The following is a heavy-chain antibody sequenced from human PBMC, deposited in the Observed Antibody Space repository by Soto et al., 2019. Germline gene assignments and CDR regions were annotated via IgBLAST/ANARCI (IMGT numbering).Heavy chain of an antibody. Sequence: GGSLRLSCAASGFTFDDYAMHWVRQAPGKGPEWVSGISWNSGSIGYADSVKGRFTISRDNAKNSLYLQMNSLKAEDTALYYCAKDMITFGGVTSNFDYWGQGTLVTVSS. V-gene: IGHV3-9*01. CDR3: AKDMITFGGVTSNFDY. CDR1: GFTFDDYA. D-gene: IGHD3-16*01. J-gene: IGHJ4*02. CDR2: ISWNSGSI.